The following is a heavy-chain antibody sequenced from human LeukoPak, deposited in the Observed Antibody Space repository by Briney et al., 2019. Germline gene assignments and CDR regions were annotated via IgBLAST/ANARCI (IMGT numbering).Heavy chain of an antibody. D-gene: IGHD1-1*01. CDR3: ARLKLERRWDWFDP. CDR1: GGSISSYY. J-gene: IGHJ5*02. CDR2: IYYSGST. V-gene: IGHV4-59*08. Sequence: PSETLSLTCTVSGGSISSYYWSWIRQPPGKGLEWIGYIYYSGSTNYNPSLKSRVTISVDTSKNQFSLKLSSVTAADTAVYYCARLKLERRWDWFDPWGQGTLVTVSS.